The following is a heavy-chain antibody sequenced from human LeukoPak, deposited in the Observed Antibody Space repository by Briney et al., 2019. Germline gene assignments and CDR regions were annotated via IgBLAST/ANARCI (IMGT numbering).Heavy chain of an antibody. CDR3: TTILGGSSGY. Sequence: GGSLRLSCAASGFTFSNAWMNWVRQAPGKGLEWVGRIKSKTGGGTTDYASPVKGRFTISRDDSENTLYLQMNSLKTEDTAVYYRTTILGGSSGYWGQGTLVTVSS. CDR1: GFTFSNAW. CDR2: IKSKTGGGTT. J-gene: IGHJ4*02. D-gene: IGHD2-15*01. V-gene: IGHV3-15*01.